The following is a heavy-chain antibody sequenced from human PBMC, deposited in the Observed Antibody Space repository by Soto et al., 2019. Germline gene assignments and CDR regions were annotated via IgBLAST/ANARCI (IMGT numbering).Heavy chain of an antibody. D-gene: IGHD3-16*02. CDR2: TYHRGST. CDR3: ARIGGYHGPLDY. Sequence: SETLSLTCSVSGVSISSYFWTWIRQPPGRGLEWIGYTYHRGSTNYSPSLKSRVAVALDTSENQFSLKVSSVTAADTAVYYCARIGGYHGPLDYWGQGTPVTVSS. J-gene: IGHJ4*02. CDR1: GVSISSYF. V-gene: IGHV4-59*01.